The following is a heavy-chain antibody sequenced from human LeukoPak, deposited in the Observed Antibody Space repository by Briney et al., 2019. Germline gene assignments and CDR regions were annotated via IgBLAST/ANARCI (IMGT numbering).Heavy chain of an antibody. D-gene: IGHD2-15*01. V-gene: IGHV3-23*01. CDR1: GFTFSSYG. CDR3: AKRGEVVAVVAANSLAYYYYMDV. Sequence: GGSLRLSCAASGFTFSSYGMSWVRQAPGKGLEWVSAISGSGGSTYYADSVKGRFTISRDNSKNTLYLQMNSLRAEDTAVYYCAKRGEVVAVVAANSLAYYYYMDVWGKGTTVTISS. J-gene: IGHJ6*03. CDR2: ISGSGGST.